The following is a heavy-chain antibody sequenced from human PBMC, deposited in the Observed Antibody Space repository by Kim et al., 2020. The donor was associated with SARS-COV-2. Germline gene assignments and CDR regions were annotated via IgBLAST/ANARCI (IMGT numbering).Heavy chain of an antibody. CDR1: GYTFTSYG. V-gene: IGHV1-18*04. CDR2: ISAYNGNT. D-gene: IGHD1-26*01. CDR3: ARLGSGSFFKYYYYYYGMDV. J-gene: IGHJ6*02. Sequence: ASVKVSCKASGYTFTSYGISWVRQAPGQGLEWMGWISAYNGNTNYAQKLQGRVTMTTDTSTSTAYMELRSLRSDDTAVYYCARLGSGSFFKYYYYYYGMDVWGQGTTVTVSS.